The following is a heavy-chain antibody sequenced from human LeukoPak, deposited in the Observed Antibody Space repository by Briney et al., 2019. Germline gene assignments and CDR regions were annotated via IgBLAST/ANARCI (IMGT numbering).Heavy chain of an antibody. V-gene: IGHV3-23*01. J-gene: IGHJ4*02. CDR3: AKSGLYCSSTSCYLDY. D-gene: IGHD2-2*01. Sequence: GGSLRLSCAASGFTFSTYAMSWVRQAPGKGLEWVSGISDNGDSTFYAESVKGRFTISRDNSKNTLYLHMNSLRAEDTAVYYCAKSGLYCSSTSCYLDYWGQGTLVTVSS. CDR2: ISDNGDST. CDR1: GFTFSTYA.